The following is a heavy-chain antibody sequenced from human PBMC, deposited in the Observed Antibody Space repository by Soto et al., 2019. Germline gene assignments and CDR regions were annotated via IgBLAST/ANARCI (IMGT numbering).Heavy chain of an antibody. CDR3: SKALSAYRYGLYYYYGMDV. D-gene: IGHD5-18*01. V-gene: IGHV3-23*01. CDR1: GSTYREYA. CDR2: ISGSGGST. Sequence: LSRAAAGSTYREYAMSCCRQTPVELRGWVTAISGSGGSTYYADSVKGRFTISRDNSKNTLYVQMNSLRVEATAVYCCSKALSAYRYGLYYYYGMDVWGQGPTVTVSS. J-gene: IGHJ6*02.